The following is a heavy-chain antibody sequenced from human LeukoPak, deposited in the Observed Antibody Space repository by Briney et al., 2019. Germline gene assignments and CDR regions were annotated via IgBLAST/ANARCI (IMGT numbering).Heavy chain of an antibody. D-gene: IGHD2-2*02. Sequence: PSETLSLTCTVSGGSISSSSYYWGWIRQPPGKGLEWIGSIYYSGSTYYNPSLTSRVTISVDTSKNQFSLKLSSVTAADTAVYYCAAVSGSLGYGSSTSCYTYDYWGQGTLVPSPQ. CDR3: AAVSGSLGYGSSTSCYTYDY. J-gene: IGHJ4*02. CDR1: GGSISSSSYY. CDR2: IYYSGST. V-gene: IGHV4-39*01.